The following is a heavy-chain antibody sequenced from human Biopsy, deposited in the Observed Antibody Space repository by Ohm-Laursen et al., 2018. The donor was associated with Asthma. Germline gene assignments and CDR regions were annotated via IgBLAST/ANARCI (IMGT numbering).Heavy chain of an antibody. D-gene: IGHD3-10*01. V-gene: IGHV3-30-3*01. J-gene: IGHJ6*02. CDR2: ISYDGSSI. CDR1: RFTYE. Sequence: RSLRLSCAASRFTYEMHWVRQAPGKGLEWVAVISYDGSSIYYADSVKGRFTISRDKSKNTLFLQMNSLRVEDTAVYYCAKDILPHGSGSLLWGYYYGLDVWGQGTTVTVSS. CDR3: AKDILPHGSGSLLWGYYYGLDV.